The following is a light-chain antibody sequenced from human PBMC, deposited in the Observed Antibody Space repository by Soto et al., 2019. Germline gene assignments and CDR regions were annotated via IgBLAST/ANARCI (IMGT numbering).Light chain of an antibody. V-gene: IGKV3-15*01. CDR3: QQSYNIPRT. CDR1: QSVSSN. CDR2: GAS. J-gene: IGKJ1*01. Sequence: EIVMTQSPATLSVSPGERATLSCRASQSVSSNLAWYQQKPGQAPRLLIYGASTRATGIPSRFSGSGSETDFTLTISSLQPEDFATYYCQQSYNIPRTFGQGTKV.